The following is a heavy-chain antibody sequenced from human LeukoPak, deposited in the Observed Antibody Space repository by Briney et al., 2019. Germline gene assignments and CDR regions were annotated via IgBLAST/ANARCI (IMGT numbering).Heavy chain of an antibody. CDR3: TRDRGAYNLYDY. D-gene: IGHD1-1*01. J-gene: IGHJ4*02. CDR1: GFTFGDYA. Sequence: GGSLRLSCTASGFTFGDYAMSWIRQAPGKGLEWVGFIRSKAYGETADYAASVKGRFTISRDDFKAIAYLQMNSLKTEDTAVYHCTRDRGAYNLYDYWGQGTLVTVSS. V-gene: IGHV3-49*03. CDR2: IRSKAYGETA.